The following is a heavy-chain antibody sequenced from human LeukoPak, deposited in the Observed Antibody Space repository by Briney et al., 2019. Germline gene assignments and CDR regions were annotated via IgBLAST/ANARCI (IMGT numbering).Heavy chain of an antibody. CDR2: IYPGDSDT. D-gene: IGHD1-26*01. CDR1: GYSFTTYW. V-gene: IGHV5-51*01. CDR3: ARSGLTDAFDI. J-gene: IGHJ3*02. Sequence: GESLKISCKGSGYSFTTYWIGWVRQMPGKGLEWMGIIYPGDSDTRYSPSFQGQVTISADKSISTAYLQWSSLRASDTAMYYCARSGLTDAFDIWDQGTMVTVSS.